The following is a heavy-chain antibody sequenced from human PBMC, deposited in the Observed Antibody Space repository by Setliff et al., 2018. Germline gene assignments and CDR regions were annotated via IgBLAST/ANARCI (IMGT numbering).Heavy chain of an antibody. CDR3: ARDYYDFWSGYLAGDDAFDI. CDR1: GYTFTSYA. J-gene: IGHJ3*02. Sequence: ASVKVSCKASGYTFTSYAMHWVRQAPGQRLEWMGWINAGSGNTKYSQKFQGRVTITRDTSASTAYMELSSLRSEDTAVYYCARDYYDFWSGYLAGDDAFDIWGQGTMVTVSS. D-gene: IGHD3-3*01. CDR2: INAGSGNT. V-gene: IGHV1-3*01.